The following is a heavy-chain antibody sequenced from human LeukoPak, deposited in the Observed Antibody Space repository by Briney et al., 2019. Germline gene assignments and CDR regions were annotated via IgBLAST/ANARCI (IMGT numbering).Heavy chain of an antibody. CDR2: IIPIFGTA. D-gene: IGHD1-7*01. CDR1: GGTFSSYA. CDR3: ASRRYNWNSSPFDY. V-gene: IGHV1-69*13. Sequence: SVKVSCKASGGTFSSYAISWVRQAPGQGLEWMGGIIPIFGTANYAQKFQGRVTITADESTSTAYMELSSLRSEDTAVYYCASRRYNWNSSPFDYWGQGTLVTVSS. J-gene: IGHJ4*02.